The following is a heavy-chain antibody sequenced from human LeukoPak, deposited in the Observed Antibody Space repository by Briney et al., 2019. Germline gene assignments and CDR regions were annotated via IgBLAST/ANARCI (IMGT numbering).Heavy chain of an antibody. Sequence: ASVKVSCKASGYTFTSYYMHWVRQAPGQGLEWMGIINPSGGSTSYAQKFQGRVTMTRDMSTSTVYMELSSLRSEDTAVYYCARDGRYYYGSGNYPDYWGQGTLVTVSS. CDR1: GYTFTSYY. V-gene: IGHV1-46*01. D-gene: IGHD3-10*01. CDR2: INPSGGST. J-gene: IGHJ4*02. CDR3: ARDGRYYYGSGNYPDY.